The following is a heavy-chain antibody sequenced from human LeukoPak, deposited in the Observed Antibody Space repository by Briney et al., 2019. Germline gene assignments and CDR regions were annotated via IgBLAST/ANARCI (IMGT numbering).Heavy chain of an antibody. CDR1: GFTFDDYA. D-gene: IGHD5-18*01. V-gene: IGHV3-20*04. Sequence: PGGSLRLSCAVSGFTFDDYAMNWVRRVPGRGVGWVSGINWNGRITEYADSVKDRFTISRQNTKNSLYLYMNNLGGEDTALYFCARGSVQLWLRDTYYYMDVWGKGTTVTVSS. CDR3: ARGSVQLWLRDTYYYMDV. J-gene: IGHJ6*03. CDR2: INWNGRIT.